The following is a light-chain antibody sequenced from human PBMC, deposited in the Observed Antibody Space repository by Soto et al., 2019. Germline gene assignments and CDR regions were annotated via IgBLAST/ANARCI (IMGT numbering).Light chain of an antibody. CDR3: QQRTNWRIT. CDR1: QSVSSSY. J-gene: IGKJ5*01. V-gene: IGKV3D-20*02. Sequence: EIMLTQSPGTLSLSPGERATLSCRASQSVSSSYLAWYQQKPGQAPRLLIYGASSRATGIPARFSGSGSGTDFTLTISSLEPEDFAVYYCQQRTNWRITFGQGTRLEI. CDR2: GAS.